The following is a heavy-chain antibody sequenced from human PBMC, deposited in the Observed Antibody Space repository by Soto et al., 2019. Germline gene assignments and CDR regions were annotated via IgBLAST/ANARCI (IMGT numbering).Heavy chain of an antibody. J-gene: IGHJ5*02. CDR1: GGTFSSYA. D-gene: IGHD3-10*01. CDR3: ARAEITMVRGVIKGWFDP. V-gene: IGHV1-69*13. CDR2: IIPIFGTA. Sequence: SVKVSCKASGGTFSSYAISWVRQAPGQGLEWMGGIIPIFGTANYAQKFQGRVTITADESTSTAYMELSSLRSEDTAVYHCARAEITMVRGVIKGWFDPWGQGTLVTVSS.